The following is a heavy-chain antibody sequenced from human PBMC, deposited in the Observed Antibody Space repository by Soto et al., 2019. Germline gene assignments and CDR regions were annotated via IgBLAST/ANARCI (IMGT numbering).Heavy chain of an antibody. J-gene: IGHJ6*03. CDR2: ISNSGAHT. CDR1: GFTFSNYE. Sequence: EAQLVESGGGLVQPGGSLRLSCAASGFTFSNYEMHWVRQAPGKGLEYVSGISNSGAHTDYAKSVKGRFTISRDNSENTLDLQMGTLRAENMALYYCARRGYGSRWPNGYMDVSGKGTTVTLSS. V-gene: IGHV3-64*01. D-gene: IGHD6-13*01. CDR3: ARRGYGSRWPNGYMDV.